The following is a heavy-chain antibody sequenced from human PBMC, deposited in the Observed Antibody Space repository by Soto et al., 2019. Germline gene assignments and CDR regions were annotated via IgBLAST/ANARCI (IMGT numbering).Heavy chain of an antibody. CDR2: INHSGST. CDR3: ARDGVDTAMVSMGVSYYYYYGMDV. D-gene: IGHD5-18*01. CDR1: VGSFSGYY. Sequence: SETLSLTCAVYVGSFSGYYWTWLRQPPGKGLEWIGEINHSGSTNYNPSLKSRVTISVDTSKNQFSLKVTSVTAADTAVYYCARDGVDTAMVSMGVSYYYYYGMDVWGQGTTVTVSS. J-gene: IGHJ6*02. V-gene: IGHV4-34*01.